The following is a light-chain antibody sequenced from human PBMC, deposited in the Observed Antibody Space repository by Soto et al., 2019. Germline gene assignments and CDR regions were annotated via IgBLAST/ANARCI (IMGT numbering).Light chain of an antibody. CDR2: GAS. V-gene: IGKV3-15*01. Sequence: VMTQSPATLSVSPGERATLSCRASQNVSSNLAWYQQKPGQAPRLLIYGASTRATGFPARFSGSGSGTEFTLTISSLQSEDFAVYYCQQYNYWPRTFGQGTKVDIK. CDR3: QQYNYWPRT. CDR1: QNVSSN. J-gene: IGKJ1*01.